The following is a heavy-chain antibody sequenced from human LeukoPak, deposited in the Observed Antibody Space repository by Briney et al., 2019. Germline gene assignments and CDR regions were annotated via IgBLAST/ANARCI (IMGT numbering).Heavy chain of an antibody. Sequence: PGRSLRLSCAASGFTVSSNAMSWVRQAPGKGLEWVSVIYSGGSTYYADSVKGRFTISRDNSKNTLYLQMNSLRAEDTAVYYCARLFQGYGDYWGQGTLVTVSS. CDR1: GFTVSSNA. CDR3: ARLFQGYGDY. D-gene: IGHD5-12*01. V-gene: IGHV3-66*02. J-gene: IGHJ4*02. CDR2: IYSGGST.